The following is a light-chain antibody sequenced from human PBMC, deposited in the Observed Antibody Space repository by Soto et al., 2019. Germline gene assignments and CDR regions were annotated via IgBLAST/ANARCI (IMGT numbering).Light chain of an antibody. J-gene: IGKJ2*01. CDR1: QSVSGY. CDR2: DTS. Sequence: EIVLTQSPATLSLSPGEGATLSCRASQSVSGYLAWYQQKPGQAPRLLIYDTSNRATGIPARFSGSGSGTDFTLTISSLEPEDFTRYKCQQSRNWPYTFGQGTKLEIK. CDR3: QQSRNWPYT. V-gene: IGKV3-11*01.